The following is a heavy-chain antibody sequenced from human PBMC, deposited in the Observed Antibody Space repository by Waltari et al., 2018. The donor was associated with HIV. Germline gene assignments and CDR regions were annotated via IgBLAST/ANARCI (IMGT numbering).Heavy chain of an antibody. D-gene: IGHD3-3*01. CDR1: DYFISSDYY. CDR2: ISHIGNV. CDR3: AGTSYDLLQGYYFDF. Sequence: QVQLQESGPGLVKPSETLSLTCSVSDYFISSDYYWGWIRQSSGRGLEWLGSISHIGNVVSNPSLKSRTAIVGNQSKNQFFLRLASATAADTAVYYCAGTSYDLLQGYYFDFWGQGRPVTVSS. J-gene: IGHJ4*02. V-gene: IGHV4-38-2*02.